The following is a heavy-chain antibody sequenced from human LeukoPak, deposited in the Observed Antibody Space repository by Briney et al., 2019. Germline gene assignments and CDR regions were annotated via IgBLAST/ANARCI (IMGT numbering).Heavy chain of an antibody. J-gene: IGHJ3*02. Sequence: SETLSLTCTVSGDSLSSSYWSWVRQPAGKGLEWIGRIYTSGYTNYNPSLKGRVTMSVDTSKNQFSLKLSSVTAAATAVYYCARGRRRIQLWLGSSYAFDIWGQGTMVTVSS. V-gene: IGHV4-4*07. CDR3: ARGRRRIQLWLGSSYAFDI. D-gene: IGHD5-18*01. CDR2: IYTSGYT. CDR1: GDSLSSSY.